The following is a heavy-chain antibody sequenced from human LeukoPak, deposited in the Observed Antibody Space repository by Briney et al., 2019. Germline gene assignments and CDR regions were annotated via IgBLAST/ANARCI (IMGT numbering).Heavy chain of an antibody. J-gene: IGHJ4*02. CDR1: GFTFSSYG. CDR2: INTSGGST. D-gene: IGHD3-10*01. V-gene: IGHV3-23*01. Sequence: GGSLRLSCAASGFTFSSYGMSWVRQAPGKGLEWVSAINTSGGSTYYADSVKGRFTISRDNSKNTLYLQMNSLRAEDTAIYYCAKDMNTMVRGVPMHWGQGTLVTVSS. CDR3: AKDMNTMVRGVPMH.